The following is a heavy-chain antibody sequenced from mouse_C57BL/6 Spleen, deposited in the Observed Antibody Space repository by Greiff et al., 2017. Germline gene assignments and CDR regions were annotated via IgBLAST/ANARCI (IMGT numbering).Heavy chain of an antibody. Sequence: VQLQQSDAELVKPGASVKISCKASGYTFTDHTIHWVKQRPEQGLEWIGYIYPRDGSTKYTEKFKGKATLTADKSSSTAYMQLNSLTSEDSAVYVCAEYYGSSYDWYFEVWGTGTTVTVSA. D-gene: IGHD1-1*01. CDR1: GYTFTDHT. CDR3: AEYYGSSYDWYFEV. J-gene: IGHJ1*03. CDR2: IYPRDGST. V-gene: IGHV1-78*01.